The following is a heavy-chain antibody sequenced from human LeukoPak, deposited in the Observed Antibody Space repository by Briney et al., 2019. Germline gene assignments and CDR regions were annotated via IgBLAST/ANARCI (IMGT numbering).Heavy chain of an antibody. Sequence: GGSLRLSCSASGFSFSNYAMYWVRQAPGKGLEWVANIKQGGSEKYYVDSVKGRFTISRDNAKNSLYLQMSSLRAEDTAVYYCARDFGLRCSGGTCYSVYYYGMDVWGKGTTVTVSS. V-gene: IGHV3-7*03. CDR3: ARDFGLRCSGGTCYSVYYYGMDV. CDR1: GFSFSNYA. D-gene: IGHD2-15*01. J-gene: IGHJ6*04. CDR2: IKQGGSEK.